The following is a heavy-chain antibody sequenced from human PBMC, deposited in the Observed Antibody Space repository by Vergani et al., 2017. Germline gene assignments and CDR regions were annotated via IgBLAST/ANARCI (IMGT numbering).Heavy chain of an antibody. CDR2: ISWNSGSI. V-gene: IGHV3-9*01. CDR1: GFTFDDYA. J-gene: IGHJ2*01. D-gene: IGHD3-3*01. CDR3: AKDHYDFWSGYPNLSPFDL. Sequence: EVQLVESGGGLVQPGRSLRLSCAASGFTFDDYAMHWVRQAPGKGLEWVSGISWNSGSIGYADSVKGRFTISRENAKNSLYLQMNSLRAEDTSLYYCAKDHYDFWSGYPNLSPFDLWGRGTLVTFYS.